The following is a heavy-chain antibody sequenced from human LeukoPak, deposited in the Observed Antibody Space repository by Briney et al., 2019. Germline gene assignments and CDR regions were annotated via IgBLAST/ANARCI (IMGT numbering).Heavy chain of an antibody. V-gene: IGHV1-18*01. CDR1: GYTFTSYG. CDR3: ARDGRGYYYGSGSYPHDAFDI. D-gene: IGHD3-10*01. Sequence: ASVKVSCKASGYTFTSYGISWVRQAPGQGLEWMGWISAYNGNTNYAQKPQGRVTMTTDTSTSTAYMELRSLRSDDTAVYYCARDGRGYYYGSGSYPHDAFDIWGQGTMVTVSS. CDR2: ISAYNGNT. J-gene: IGHJ3*02.